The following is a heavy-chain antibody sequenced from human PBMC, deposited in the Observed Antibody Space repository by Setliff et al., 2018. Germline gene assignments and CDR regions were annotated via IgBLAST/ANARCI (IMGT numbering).Heavy chain of an antibody. CDR2: FHTGGAT. J-gene: IGHJ4*02. Sequence: PSETLSLTCNVSGGSISSGGFYWSWIRQSAGRGLEWIGHFHTGGATGYNLSLKSRVTISLDSSKNQFSLRLSSVTAADAAVYFCARESATIGEFPLYYFDKWGQGIPVTV. D-gene: IGHD3-10*01. V-gene: IGHV4-61*09. CDR1: GGSISSGGFY. CDR3: ARESATIGEFPLYYFDK.